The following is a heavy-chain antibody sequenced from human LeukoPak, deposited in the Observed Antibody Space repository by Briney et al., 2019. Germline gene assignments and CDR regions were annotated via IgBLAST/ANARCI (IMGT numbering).Heavy chain of an antibody. CDR1: GFTFSSYA. Sequence: PGGSLTLSCAASGFTFSSYAMSWFRRSPGKGLKWFSTFSGSGASTSYADSVKGRFTISRDNSKNTLYLQMNSLRAEDTARYYCAKQKGYCSGGSCYYSDYWGQGTLVTVSS. V-gene: IGHV3-23*01. CDR2: FSGSGAST. D-gene: IGHD2-15*01. J-gene: IGHJ4*02. CDR3: AKQKGYCSGGSCYYSDY.